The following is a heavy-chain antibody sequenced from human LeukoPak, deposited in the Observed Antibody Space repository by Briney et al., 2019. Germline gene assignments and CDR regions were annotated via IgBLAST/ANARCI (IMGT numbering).Heavy chain of an antibody. D-gene: IGHD2-2*01. CDR3: ARGRIVVVPAAWAYINWFDP. V-gene: IGHV4-59*01. CDR1: GGSISSYY. Sequence: SETLSLTCTVSGGSISSYYWSWIRQPPGKGLEWIGYIYYSGSTNYNPSLKSRVTISVDTSKNQFSLKLSSVTAADTAVYYCARGRIVVVPAAWAYINWFDPWGQGTLVTVSS. CDR2: IYYSGST. J-gene: IGHJ5*02.